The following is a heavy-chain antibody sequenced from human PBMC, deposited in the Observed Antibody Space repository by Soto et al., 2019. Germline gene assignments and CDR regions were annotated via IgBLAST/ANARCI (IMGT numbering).Heavy chain of an antibody. V-gene: IGHV3-9*01. CDR2: ISWNSGSI. CDR1: GFTFDDYA. J-gene: IGHJ6*03. D-gene: IGHD3-3*02. Sequence: GGSLRLSCAASGFTFDDYAMHWVRQAPGKGLEWVSGISWNSGSIGYADSVKGRFTISRDNAKDSLYLQMNSLRAEDTALYYCAKGGYSIFSVTLYPHYYMVFRGTGITVTLFS. CDR3: AKGGYSIFSVTLYPHYYMVF.